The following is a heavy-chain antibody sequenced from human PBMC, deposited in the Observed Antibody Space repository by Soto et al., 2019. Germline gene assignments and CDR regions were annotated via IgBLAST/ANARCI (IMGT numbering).Heavy chain of an antibody. CDR1: GYTFTSYG. V-gene: IGHV1-18*04. CDR2: ISAYNGNT. CDR3: ASGLTILGVLTSFDY. J-gene: IGHJ4*01. Sequence: ASVKVSCKASGYTFTSYGISWVRQAPVRGLEWMGWISAYNGNTNYAQKLQGRVTMTTDTSARTYYMELRSLISEDTAVYYCASGLTILGVLTSFDYWGQ. D-gene: IGHD3-3*01.